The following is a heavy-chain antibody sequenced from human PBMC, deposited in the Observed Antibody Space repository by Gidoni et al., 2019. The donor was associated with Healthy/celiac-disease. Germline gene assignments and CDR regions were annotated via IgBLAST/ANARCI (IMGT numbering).Heavy chain of an antibody. Sequence: EVQLLESGGGLVQPGGSLRLSCAASGFTFSSDAMSWVRQAPGKGLEWVSAISGSGGSTYYADSVKGRFTISRDNAKNTLYLQMNSLRAEDTAVYYCAKIKKQQLVPQYYFDYWGQGTLVTVSS. J-gene: IGHJ4*02. D-gene: IGHD6-13*01. CDR2: ISGSGGST. CDR1: GFTFSSDA. V-gene: IGHV3-23*01. CDR3: AKIKKQQLVPQYYFDY.